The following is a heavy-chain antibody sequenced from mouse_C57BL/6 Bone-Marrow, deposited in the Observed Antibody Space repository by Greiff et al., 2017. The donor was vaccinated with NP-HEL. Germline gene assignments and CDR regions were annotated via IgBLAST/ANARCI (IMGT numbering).Heavy chain of an antibody. D-gene: IGHD1-2*01. CDR2: INPSSGYP. V-gene: IGHV1-7*01. CDR3: ARSVLRQYAMDY. J-gene: IGHJ4*01. Sequence: QVQLKQSGAELAKPGASVKLSCKASGYTFTSYWMHWVKQRPGQGLEWIGYINPSSGYPKYNQKFKDKATLTADKSSSTAYMQLSSLTYEDSAVYYCARSVLRQYAMDYWGQGTSVTVSS. CDR1: GYTFTSYW.